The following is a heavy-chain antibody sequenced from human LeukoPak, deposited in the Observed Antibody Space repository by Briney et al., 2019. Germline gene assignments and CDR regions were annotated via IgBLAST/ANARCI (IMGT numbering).Heavy chain of an antibody. CDR2: INHSGST. CDR3: ARASAAPDY. CDR1: GGSFSGYY. J-gene: IGHJ4*02. V-gene: IGHV4-34*01. Sequence: SETLSLTCAVYGGSFSGYYWSWTRQPPGKGLEWIGEINHSGSTNYNPSLKSRVTISVDTSKNQFSLKLSSVTAADTAVYYCARASAAPDYWGQGTLVTVSS. D-gene: IGHD2-2*01.